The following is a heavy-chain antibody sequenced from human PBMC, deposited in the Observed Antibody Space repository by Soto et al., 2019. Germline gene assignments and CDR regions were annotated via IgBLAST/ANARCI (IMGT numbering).Heavy chain of an antibody. CDR1: GGSISSYY. D-gene: IGHD3-16*01. Sequence: SETLSLTCTVSGGSISSYYWSWIRQPPGKGLEWIGYIYYSGSTNYNPSLKSRVTISMYTSKNQFSLKLSSVTAADTAVYYCARGLGRSSLPYYYYGMDVWGQGTTVTVSS. V-gene: IGHV4-59*01. CDR3: ARGLGRSSLPYYYYGMDV. CDR2: IYYSGST. J-gene: IGHJ6*02.